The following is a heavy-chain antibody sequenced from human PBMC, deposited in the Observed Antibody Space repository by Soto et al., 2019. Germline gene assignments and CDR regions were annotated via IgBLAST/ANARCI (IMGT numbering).Heavy chain of an antibody. CDR2: ISYDGSNK. J-gene: IGHJ4*02. CDR3: AKDLAIGSGSDITLNFDY. CDR1: GFTFSSYG. V-gene: IGHV3-30*18. D-gene: IGHD3-10*01. Sequence: QVQLVESGGGVVQPGRSLRLSCAASGFTFSSYGMHWVRQAPGKGLEWVAVISYDGSNKYYADSVKGRFTISRDNSKNTLYLQMNSLRAEDTAVYYCAKDLAIGSGSDITLNFDYWGQGTLVTVSS.